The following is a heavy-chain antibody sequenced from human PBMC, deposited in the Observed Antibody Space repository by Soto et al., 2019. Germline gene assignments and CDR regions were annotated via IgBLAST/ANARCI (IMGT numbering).Heavy chain of an antibody. Sequence: GSLRLSCAASGFTFDDYTMHWVRQAPGKGLEWVSLISWDGGSTYYADSVKGRFTISRDNSKNSLYLQMNSLRTEDTALYYCAKNSDCSGGSCHYYGMDVWGQGTTVTVSS. CDR3: AKNSDCSGGSCHYYGMDV. CDR2: ISWDGGST. J-gene: IGHJ6*02. CDR1: GFTFDDYT. D-gene: IGHD2-15*01. V-gene: IGHV3-43*01.